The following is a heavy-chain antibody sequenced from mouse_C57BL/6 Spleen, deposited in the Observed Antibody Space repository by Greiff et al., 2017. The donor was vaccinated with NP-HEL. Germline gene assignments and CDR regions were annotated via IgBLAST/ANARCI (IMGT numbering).Heavy chain of an antibody. V-gene: IGHV1-74*01. D-gene: IGHD1-1*01. J-gene: IGHJ3*01. CDR2: IHPSDSDT. CDR3: AIGSSYPWFAY. Sequence: QVQLKQSGAELVKPGASVKVSCKASGYTFTSYWMHWVKQRPGQGLEWIGRIHPSDSDTNYNQKFKGKATLTVDKSSSTAYMQLSSLTSEDSAVYYCAIGSSYPWFAYWGQGTLVTVSA. CDR1: GYTFTSYW.